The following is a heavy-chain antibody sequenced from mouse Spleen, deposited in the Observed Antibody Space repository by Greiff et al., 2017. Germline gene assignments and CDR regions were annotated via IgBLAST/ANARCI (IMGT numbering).Heavy chain of an antibody. CDR1: GFSLTSYG. CDR3: AKKQFITTAPYAMDY. J-gene: IGHJ4*01. Sequence: VQLQQSGPGLVQPSQTLSITCTVSGFSLTSYGVHWVRQSPGKGLEWLGVIWRGGSTDYNAAFMSRLSITKDNSKSQVFFKMNSLQADDTAIYYCAKKQFITTAPYAMDYWGQGTSVTVSS. D-gene: IGHD1-2*01. V-gene: IGHV2-5*01. CDR2: IWRGGST.